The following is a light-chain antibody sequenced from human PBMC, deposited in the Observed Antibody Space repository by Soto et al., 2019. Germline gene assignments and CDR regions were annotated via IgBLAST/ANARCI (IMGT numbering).Light chain of an antibody. Sequence: DIQMTQSPSSLSASLGDRVTITCRASQSISRYLNWYQQKPGKAPNLLIYVASSLQSEVPSRFSGSGSGTDFTLTITSLQPEDFATYYCKQSYGTPITFGKGTRRRL. CDR3: KQSYGTPIT. J-gene: IGKJ5*01. V-gene: IGKV1-39*01. CDR1: QSISRY. CDR2: VAS.